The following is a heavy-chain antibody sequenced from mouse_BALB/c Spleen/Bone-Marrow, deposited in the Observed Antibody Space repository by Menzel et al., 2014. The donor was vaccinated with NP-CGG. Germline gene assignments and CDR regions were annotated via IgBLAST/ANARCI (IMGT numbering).Heavy chain of an antibody. CDR1: GYAFSSYW. CDR3: ARRGPGFDY. D-gene: IGHD3-3*01. J-gene: IGHJ2*01. Sequence: QVHVKQSGAELVRPGSSVKISCKASGYAFSSYWMNWVKQRPGQGLEWIGQIYPGDGDTNYNGKFKGKATLTADKSSSTAYMQLSSLTSEDSAVYISARRGPGFDYWGQGTTLTVSS. CDR2: IYPGDGDT. V-gene: IGHV1-80*01.